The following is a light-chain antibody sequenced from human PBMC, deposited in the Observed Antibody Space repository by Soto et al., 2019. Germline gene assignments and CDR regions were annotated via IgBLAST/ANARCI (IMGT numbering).Light chain of an antibody. CDR2: EGS. J-gene: IGLJ2*01. CDR3: WSYAGNTIFV. Sequence: QSALTQPASVSGSPGQSITISCTGTNNDVGGYKLVSWYKQHPGKVPKVVIYEGSKRPSGVSNRFSGSKSGNTASLTISGLQAEDEAYYYCWSYAGNTIFVFGGGTKVTVL. CDR1: NNDVGGYKL. V-gene: IGLV2-23*03.